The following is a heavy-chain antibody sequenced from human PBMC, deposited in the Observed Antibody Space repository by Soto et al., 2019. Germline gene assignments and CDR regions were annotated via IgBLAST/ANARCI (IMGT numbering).Heavy chain of an antibody. D-gene: IGHD7-27*01. CDR3: ARANWSYWYFDL. CDR2: IYYSGST. Sequence: SETLSLTCTVSGGSISSSSYYWGWIRQPPGKGLEWIGSIYYSGSTYYNPSLKSRVTISVDTSKNQFSLKLSSVTAADTAVYYCARANWSYWYFDLWGRGTLVTVSS. V-gene: IGHV4-39*01. CDR1: GGSISSSSYY. J-gene: IGHJ2*01.